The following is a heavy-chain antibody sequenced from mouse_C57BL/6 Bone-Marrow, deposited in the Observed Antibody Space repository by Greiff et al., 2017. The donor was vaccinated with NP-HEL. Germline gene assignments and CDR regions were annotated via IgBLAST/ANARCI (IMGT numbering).Heavy chain of an antibody. D-gene: IGHD1-1*01. CDR3: ARNSDRPLYGSSFYWYFDV. V-gene: IGHV2-2*01. CDR2: IWSGGST. CDR1: GFSLTSYG. Sequence: VQLVESGPGLVQPSQSLSITCTVSGFSLTSYGVHWVRQSPGKGLEWLGVIWSGGSTDYNAAFISRLSISKDNSKSQVFFKMNSLQADDTAIYYCARNSDRPLYGSSFYWYFDVWGTGTTVTVSS. J-gene: IGHJ1*03.